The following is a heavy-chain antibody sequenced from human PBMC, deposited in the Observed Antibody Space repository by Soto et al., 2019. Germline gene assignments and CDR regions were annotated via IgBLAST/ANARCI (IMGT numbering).Heavy chain of an antibody. CDR1: GFTFSDYD. Sequence: GGSLRLSCAASGFTFSDYDMSWIRQAPGKGLEWVSYITTSGNARYYADSVKGRFTISRDNAKNSLYLQMNSLRADDTAVYYCARNGGTFDPWGRGTLVTVSS. CDR3: ARNGGTFDP. D-gene: IGHD7-27*01. J-gene: IGHJ5*02. V-gene: IGHV3-11*01. CDR2: ITTSGNAR.